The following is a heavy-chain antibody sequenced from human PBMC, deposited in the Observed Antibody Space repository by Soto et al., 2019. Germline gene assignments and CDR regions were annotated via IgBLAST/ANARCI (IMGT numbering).Heavy chain of an antibody. V-gene: IGHV3-48*02. D-gene: IGHD2-15*01. CDR1: GFTFSRFS. CDR2: ISTTGNTI. CDR3: ARGNSEVVVSSSRWFDP. J-gene: IGHJ5*02. Sequence: GGSLRLSCVASGFTFSRFSMNWVRQAPGKGLEWLSYISTTGNTIFYADSVKGRFTISRDNANNSLSLQMNSLRDEDTAVYYCARGNSEVVVSSSRWFDPWGQGTLVTVSS.